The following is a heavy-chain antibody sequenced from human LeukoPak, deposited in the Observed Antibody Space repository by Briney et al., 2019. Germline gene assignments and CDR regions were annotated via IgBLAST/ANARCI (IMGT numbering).Heavy chain of an antibody. CDR1: GFTFSDYY. CDR2: ISSSGSST. J-gene: IGHJ4*02. D-gene: IGHD5-24*01. V-gene: IGHV3-11*04. Sequence: PVGSLRLSCAASGFTFSDYYMSWIRQAPGKGLEWVSYISSSGSSTYYADSVKGRLTISRDNAKNSLYLQMNSLRVEDTAVYYCARDDHGYDYWGQGTLVTVSS. CDR3: ARDDHGYDY.